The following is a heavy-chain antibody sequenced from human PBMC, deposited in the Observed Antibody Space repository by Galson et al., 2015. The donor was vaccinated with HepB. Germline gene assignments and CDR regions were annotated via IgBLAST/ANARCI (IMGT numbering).Heavy chain of an antibody. Sequence: ETLSLTCTVSGYSINSGGYYWGWIRQPPEKGLEWIGTMYHSGAAYCNPSLKSRVTMSVDASRNQFSLKLTSVTAADRAVYYCARHRGNYGFSEFDVWGQGTMVTVSS. J-gene: IGHJ3*01. CDR2: MYHSGAA. CDR1: GYSINSGGYY. V-gene: IGHV4-39*01. D-gene: IGHD3-10*01. CDR3: ARHRGNYGFSEFDV.